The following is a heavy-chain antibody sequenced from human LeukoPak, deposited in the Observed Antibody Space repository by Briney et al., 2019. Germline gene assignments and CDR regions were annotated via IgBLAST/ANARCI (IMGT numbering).Heavy chain of an antibody. CDR2: ISYDGSNK. Sequence: GRSLRLSCAASGFTFSNYAMHWVRQAPGKGLEWVAVISYDGSNKYYADSVKGRFTISRDNSKNTLYLQMNSLRAEDTAAYYCAKGRGAESYYYYYMDVWGKGTTVTVSS. V-gene: IGHV3-30*18. CDR1: GFTFSNYA. J-gene: IGHJ6*03. CDR3: AKGRGAESYYYYYMDV. D-gene: IGHD1-26*01.